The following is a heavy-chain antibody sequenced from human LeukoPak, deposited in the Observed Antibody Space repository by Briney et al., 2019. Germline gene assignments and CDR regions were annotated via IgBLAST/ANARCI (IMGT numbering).Heavy chain of an antibody. CDR2: IRQDGDEK. J-gene: IGHJ2*01. CDR3: ARVRTEWYIDL. V-gene: IGHV3-7*01. D-gene: IGHD2-8*02. Sequence: PGGSLRLSCAASGFTFSGCAMGWVRQAPGMGLEWVGNIRQDGDEKFYADSVRGRFTISRDNAKNSLYLHLNSLRAEDTAIYCARVRTEWYIDLWGRGTLVTVSP. CDR1: GFTFSGCA.